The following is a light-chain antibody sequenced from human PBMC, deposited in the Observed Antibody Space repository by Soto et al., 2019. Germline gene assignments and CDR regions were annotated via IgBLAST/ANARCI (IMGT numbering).Light chain of an antibody. V-gene: IGKV1-5*03. Sequence: DIPMTQSPSTLSASVGDRVTITCRASQSISYWLAWYQQKPGKAPKLLIYKASSLGGGVPSRFSGSGSGTEFTLTISTLQPDDFATYYCQQYSSYPVTFGGGTQVEIK. CDR2: KAS. CDR3: QQYSSYPVT. J-gene: IGKJ4*01. CDR1: QSISYW.